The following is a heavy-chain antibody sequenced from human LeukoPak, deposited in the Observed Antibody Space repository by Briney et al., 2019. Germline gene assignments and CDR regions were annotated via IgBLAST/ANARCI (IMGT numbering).Heavy chain of an antibody. J-gene: IGHJ4*02. CDR2: IIPILGIA. V-gene: IGHV1-69*04. CDR1: GGTFSSYA. CDR3: ARRKRDGGNLYYFDC. D-gene: IGHD4-23*01. Sequence: ASVKVSCKASGGTFSSYAISWVRQAPGQGLEWMGRIIPILGIANYAQKLQGRVTITADKSTSTAYMELSSLRSEDTAVYYCARRKRDGGNLYYFDCWGQGTLVTVSS.